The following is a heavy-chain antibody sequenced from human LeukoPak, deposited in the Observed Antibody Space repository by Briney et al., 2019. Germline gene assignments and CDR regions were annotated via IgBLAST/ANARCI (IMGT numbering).Heavy chain of an antibody. CDR3: ARGRSNTGEMAY. Sequence: GGSLRLSCAASGFTFSSYGMSWVRQAPGKGLEWVANINQDGSETYYVDSVKGRFTISRDNSKNTLYLQMGSLRAEDMAVYYCARGRSNTGEMAYWGQGTLVTVSS. CDR1: GFTFSSYG. CDR2: INQDGSET. V-gene: IGHV3-7*01. J-gene: IGHJ4*02. D-gene: IGHD2-15*01.